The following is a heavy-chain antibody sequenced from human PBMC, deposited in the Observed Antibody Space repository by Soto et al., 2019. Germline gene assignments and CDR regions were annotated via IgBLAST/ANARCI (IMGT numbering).Heavy chain of an antibody. J-gene: IGHJ6*03. CDR2: IRSKAYGGTT. Sequence: AGGSLRLSCTASGFTFGDYAMSWFRQAPGKGLEWVGFIRSKAYGGTTEYAASVKGRFTISRDDSKSIAYLQMNSLKTEDTAVYYCTREEWQQLVYYYYYYYMDVWGKGTTVTVSS. CDR3: TREEWQQLVYYYYYYYMDV. D-gene: IGHD6-13*01. CDR1: GFTFGDYA. V-gene: IGHV3-49*03.